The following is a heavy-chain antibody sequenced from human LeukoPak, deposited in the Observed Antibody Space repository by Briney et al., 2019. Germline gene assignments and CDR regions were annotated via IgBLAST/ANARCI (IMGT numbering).Heavy chain of an antibody. D-gene: IGHD5-12*01. CDR3: ARGGYSGYDYHFDY. CDR2: INHSGST. CDR1: GGSFSGYY. Sequence: LETLSLTCAVYGGSFSGYYWSWIRQPPGKGLEWIGEINHSGSTNYNPSLKSRVTISVDTSKNQFSLKLSSVTAADTAVYYCARGGYSGYDYHFDYWGQGTLVTVSS. J-gene: IGHJ4*02. V-gene: IGHV4-34*01.